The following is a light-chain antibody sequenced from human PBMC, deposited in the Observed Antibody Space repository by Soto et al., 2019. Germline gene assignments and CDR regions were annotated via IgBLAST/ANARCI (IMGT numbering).Light chain of an antibody. V-gene: IGKV3-15*01. CDR3: QQSNNWPYT. Sequence: EVVMTHSPATLSVSPGDRATLSCRASQSVADNLAWYQQKPGQAPRLLIYGASTRATGIPARFSGSGSGTQFTLTISSLQSEDFALYYCQQSNNWPYTFGQGTKLEIK. J-gene: IGKJ2*01. CDR1: QSVADN. CDR2: GAS.